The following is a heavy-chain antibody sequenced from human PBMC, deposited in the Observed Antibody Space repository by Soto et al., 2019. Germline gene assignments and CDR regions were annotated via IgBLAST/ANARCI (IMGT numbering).Heavy chain of an antibody. V-gene: IGHV4-59*01. CDR3: ARAPSGRDAFAL. Sequence: QVQLQESGPGLVKPSETLSLICTVSGGSIRSYSWTWIRQPPGQGLEWIGSIHNSGNTNYNPSLRGRVTISVDTSTPRISLRLNSVAAAATAVNYWARAPSGRDAFALWGQGTMVTVSS. CDR2: IHNSGNT. J-gene: IGHJ3*01. D-gene: IGHD1-26*01. CDR1: GGSIRSYS.